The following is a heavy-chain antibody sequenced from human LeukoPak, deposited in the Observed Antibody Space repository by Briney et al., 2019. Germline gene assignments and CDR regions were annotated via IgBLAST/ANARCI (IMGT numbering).Heavy chain of an antibody. V-gene: IGHV1-46*01. CDR1: GYTFTSYY. Sequence: ASVKVSCKASGYTFTSYYMHWVRQAPGQGLEWMGWINPSGGSTSYAQKFQGRVTMTRDMSTSTVYMELSSLRSEDTAVYYCAREGGNSGYFPYYYMDVWGKGTTVTVSS. CDR3: AREGGNSGYFPYYYMDV. D-gene: IGHD5-12*01. J-gene: IGHJ6*03. CDR2: INPSGGST.